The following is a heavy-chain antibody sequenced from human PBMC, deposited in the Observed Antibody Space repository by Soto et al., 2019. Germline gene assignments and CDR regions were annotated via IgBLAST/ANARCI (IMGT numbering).Heavy chain of an antibody. CDR1: GLTFGNYP. CDR2: IDGSGAAT. CDR3: AKGGSGSNPNYFDY. D-gene: IGHD1-26*01. V-gene: IGHV3-23*01. J-gene: IGHJ4*02. Sequence: PGGSLRLSCAVAGLTFGNYPMRWVRQAPGKGLEWVSGIDGSGAATAHAESVKGRFTISRDNSKNILYLQMNNLRVEDTAVYYCAKGGSGSNPNYFDYWGPGTLVTISS.